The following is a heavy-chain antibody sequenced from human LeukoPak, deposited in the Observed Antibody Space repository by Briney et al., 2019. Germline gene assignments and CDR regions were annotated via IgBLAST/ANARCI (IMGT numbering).Heavy chain of an antibody. CDR3: ARGQSYCGADCYSD. D-gene: IGHD2-21*02. V-gene: IGHV3-66*01. Sequence: GGSLRLSCAASGFSINHYYMTWIRQAPGKGLDWVSVIYTGGATNYGDSVKGRFTFSRDNSKNTLYLQMNSLRADDTAIYYCARGQSYCGADCYSDWGQGTLVTVSS. CDR1: GFSINHYY. J-gene: IGHJ4*02. CDR2: IYTGGAT.